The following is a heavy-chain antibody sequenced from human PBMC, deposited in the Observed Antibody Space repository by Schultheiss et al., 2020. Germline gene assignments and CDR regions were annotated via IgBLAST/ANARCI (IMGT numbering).Heavy chain of an antibody. CDR2: IYAGDSEI. J-gene: IGHJ4*02. V-gene: IGHV5-51*01. D-gene: IGHD6-13*01. CDR1: GYTFSNFW. Sequence: GGSLRLSCKGSGYTFSNFWIGWVRRMPGKGLEWMGNIYAGDSEIRYSPSFQGQVTISADKSISTAYLQWSSLKASDTAMYYCAIAQLVLSSFDYWGQGTLVTVSS. CDR3: AIAQLVLSSFDY.